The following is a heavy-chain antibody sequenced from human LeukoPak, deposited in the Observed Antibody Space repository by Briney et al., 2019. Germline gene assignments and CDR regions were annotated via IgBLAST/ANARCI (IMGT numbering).Heavy chain of an antibody. V-gene: IGHV4-59*01. D-gene: IGHD3-10*01. CDR1: GGSISSYY. J-gene: IGHJ5*02. CDR2: IYYSGST. CDR3: ARGHYEFGELANWFDP. Sequence: KPSETLSLTCTVSGGSISSYYWSWIRQPPGKGLEWMGYIYYSGSTNYNPSPKSRVTISVDTSRNQFSLKLSSVTAADTAMYYCARGHYEFGELANWFDPWGQGTLVTVSS.